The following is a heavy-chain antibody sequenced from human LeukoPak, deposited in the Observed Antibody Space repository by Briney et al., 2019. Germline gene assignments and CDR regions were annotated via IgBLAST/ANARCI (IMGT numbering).Heavy chain of an antibody. CDR2: IRYDGSNK. D-gene: IGHD6-6*01. J-gene: IGHJ4*02. Sequence: GGSLRLSFAASGFTFSSYGMHWVRQAPGKGLEWVAFIRYDGSNKFYADSVKGRFTISRDNSKNTLYLQMNSLRAEDTAVYYCASTGSSLNYPLDYWGQGTLVSVSS. CDR3: ASTGSSLNYPLDY. CDR1: GFTFSSYG. V-gene: IGHV3-30*02.